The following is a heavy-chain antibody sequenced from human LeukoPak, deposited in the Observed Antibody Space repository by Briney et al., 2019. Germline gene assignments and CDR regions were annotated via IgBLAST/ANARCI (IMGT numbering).Heavy chain of an antibody. CDR2: ISGSGDST. Sequence: TGGSLRLSCAASGFTFSSYEMNWVRQAPGKGLEWVSVISGSGDSTYYADSVKGRFTISRDISKNTLYLQMKSLRAGDTAVYYCAKDKTYDDFWSGHDAFDIWGQGTMVTVSS. CDR3: AKDKTYDDFWSGHDAFDI. J-gene: IGHJ3*02. CDR1: GFTFSSYE. D-gene: IGHD3-3*01. V-gene: IGHV3-23*01.